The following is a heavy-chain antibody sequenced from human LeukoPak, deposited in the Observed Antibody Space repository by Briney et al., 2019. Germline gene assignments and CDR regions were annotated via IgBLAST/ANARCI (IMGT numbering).Heavy chain of an antibody. CDR3: ARRAYSSTWYFDY. CDR2: INDSGST. CDR1: GGSFSGYY. D-gene: IGHD6-13*01. Sequence: SETLSLTCAVYGGSFSGYYWSWIRQPPGKGLEWIGEINDSGSTNYNPSLKSRVTISVDTSKNQFSLKLNSVTAADTAVYYCARRAYSSTWYFDYWGQGTLVTVSS. V-gene: IGHV4-34*01. J-gene: IGHJ4*02.